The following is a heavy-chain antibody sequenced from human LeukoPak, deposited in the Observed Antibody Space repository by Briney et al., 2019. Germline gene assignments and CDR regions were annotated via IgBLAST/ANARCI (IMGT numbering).Heavy chain of an antibody. V-gene: IGHV3-64*02. CDR1: GFTFSSYS. Sequence: GGSLRLSCAASGFTFSSYSMHWLRQAPGKGLAYVSAISSNGDNTYYAGSVRGRFTISRDNSKNTLYLQMGSLRVEDMGVYYCAREVDRVFDYWGQGNLVTVSS. CDR3: AREVDRVFDY. J-gene: IGHJ4*02. CDR2: ISSNGDNT. D-gene: IGHD2-2*01.